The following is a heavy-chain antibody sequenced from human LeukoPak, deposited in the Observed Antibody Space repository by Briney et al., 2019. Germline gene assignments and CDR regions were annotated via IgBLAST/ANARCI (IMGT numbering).Heavy chain of an antibody. CDR1: GGSISSYY. V-gene: IGHV4-59*01. J-gene: IGHJ4*02. CDR3: AGGTYYYFDY. CDR2: LFYSGNA. Sequence: PAETLSLTCTVSGGSISSYYWSWIRQPPGKGLEWIGYLFYSGNAHHNPSLKSRVTISVDTSKNQFSLKLSSVTAADTAVYYCAGGTYYYFDYWGQGTLVTVSS. D-gene: IGHD1-26*01.